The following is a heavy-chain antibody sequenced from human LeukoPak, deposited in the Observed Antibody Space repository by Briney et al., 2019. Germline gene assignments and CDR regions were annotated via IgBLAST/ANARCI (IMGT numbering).Heavy chain of an antibody. CDR3: ARELIVGATNWFDP. CDR1: GFTFSSYA. V-gene: IGHV3-30*04. D-gene: IGHD1-26*01. Sequence: GRSLRLSCAASGFTFSSYAMHWVRQAPGKGLEWVAVISYDGSNKYYADSVKGRFTISRDNSKNTLYLQMNSLRAEDTAVYYCARELIVGATNWFDPWGQGTLVTVSS. J-gene: IGHJ5*02. CDR2: ISYDGSNK.